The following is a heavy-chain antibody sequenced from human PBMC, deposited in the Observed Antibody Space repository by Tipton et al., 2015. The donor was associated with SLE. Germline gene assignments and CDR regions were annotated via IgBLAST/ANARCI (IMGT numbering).Heavy chain of an antibody. D-gene: IGHD2-21*01. CDR2: RFHSGNS. V-gene: IGHV4-38-2*02. CDR1: GYSISNSYY. CDR3: AVNVVVKVQIDY. J-gene: IGHJ4*02. Sequence: TLSLTCTVSGYSISNSYYWGWIRQTPGKGLEWIGYRFHSGNSYYNPSLKSRATISADTSKNQFFLKLSSVTAADTAVYYCAVNVVVKVQIDYWGRGALVTVSS.